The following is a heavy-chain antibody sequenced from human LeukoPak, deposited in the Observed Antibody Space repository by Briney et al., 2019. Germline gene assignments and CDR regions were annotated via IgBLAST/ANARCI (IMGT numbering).Heavy chain of an antibody. CDR1: GYTFTGYY. Sequence: ASVKVSCKASGYTFTGYYMHWVRQAPGQGLEWMGWINPNSGGTNYAQKFQGWVTMTRDTSISTAYMELSRLRSDDTAVYYCASSRRYYYDSSGPDAFDIWGQGTMVTVTS. J-gene: IGHJ3*02. CDR2: INPNSGGT. V-gene: IGHV1-2*04. D-gene: IGHD3-22*01. CDR3: ASSRRYYYDSSGPDAFDI.